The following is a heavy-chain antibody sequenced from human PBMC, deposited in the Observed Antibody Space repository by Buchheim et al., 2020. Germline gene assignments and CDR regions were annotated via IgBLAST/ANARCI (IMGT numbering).Heavy chain of an antibody. Sequence: QVRLVEAGGGVVQPGRSLRLSCAVSGFIFSSYGMHWVRRAPGKGLEWVAFISYDGTTKDYADSVKGRFTISRDNSKKTLYLQMNDLRPEDTAVYECAKEEVRGTVRNEPGALDPWGQRTL. CDR2: ISYDGTTK. J-gene: IGHJ5*02. CDR1: GFIFSSYG. CDR3: AKEEVRGTVRNEPGALDP. D-gene: IGHD4-17*01. V-gene: IGHV3-30*18.